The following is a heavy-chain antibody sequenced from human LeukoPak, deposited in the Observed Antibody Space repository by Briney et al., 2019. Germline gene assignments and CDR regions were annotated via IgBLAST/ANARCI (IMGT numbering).Heavy chain of an antibody. J-gene: IGHJ4*02. CDR1: GGSISISRHY. CDR2: IHYTGTT. D-gene: IGHD4-23*01. V-gene: IGHV4-39*07. CDR3: ARYGNSAVY. Sequence: SETLSLTCTVSGGSISISRHYWAWIRQPPGKGLDWIGTIHYTGTTYYNPSLRSRVSISVDRSTNQFSLRVSPVTAADTAVYYCARYGNSAVYWGQGTLVAVSS.